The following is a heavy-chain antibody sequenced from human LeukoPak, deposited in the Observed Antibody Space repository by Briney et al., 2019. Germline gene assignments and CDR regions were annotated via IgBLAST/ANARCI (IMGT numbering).Heavy chain of an antibody. CDR3: ARGPRYYYDSSGYSYFDY. CDR1: GFSFSTYW. Sequence: QPGGSLRLSCVASGFSFSTYWMSWVRQAPGKGLEWVASIKQDGSEKYYVDSVKGRFTISRDNAKNSLYLQMNSLRAEDTAVYYCARGPRYYYDSSGYSYFDYWGQGTLVTVSS. J-gene: IGHJ4*02. V-gene: IGHV3-7*01. D-gene: IGHD3-22*01. CDR2: IKQDGSEK.